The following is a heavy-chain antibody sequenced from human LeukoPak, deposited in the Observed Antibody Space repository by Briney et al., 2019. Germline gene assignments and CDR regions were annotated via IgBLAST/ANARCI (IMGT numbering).Heavy chain of an antibody. CDR2: INHSGST. V-gene: IGHV4-34*01. D-gene: IGHD5-24*01. Sequence: SETLSLTCAVYGGSFSGYYWSWIRQPPGKGLEWIGEINHSGSTNYNPSLKSRVTISVDTSKNRFSLKLSSVTAADTAVYYCARSPWLQYDYWGQGTLVTVSS. J-gene: IGHJ4*02. CDR1: GGSFSGYY. CDR3: ARSPWLQYDY.